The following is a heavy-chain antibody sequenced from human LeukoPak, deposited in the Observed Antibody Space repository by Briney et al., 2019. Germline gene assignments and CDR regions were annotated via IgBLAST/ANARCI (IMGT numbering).Heavy chain of an antibody. CDR1: GGTFSSYA. D-gene: IGHD5-24*01. J-gene: IGHJ4*02. Sequence: SVKVSCKASGGTFSSYAISWVRQAPGQGLEWMGGIIPVFGTANYAQKFQGRVTITTDESTSAAYMELSSLRSEDTAVYYCARAIVRRQGWVATINYFDYWGQGTLVTVSS. V-gene: IGHV1-69*05. CDR3: ARAIVRRQGWVATINYFDY. CDR2: IIPVFGTA.